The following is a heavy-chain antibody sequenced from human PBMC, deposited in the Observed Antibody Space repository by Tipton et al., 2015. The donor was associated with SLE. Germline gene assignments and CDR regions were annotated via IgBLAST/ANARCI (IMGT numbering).Heavy chain of an antibody. J-gene: IGHJ6*03. CDR1: GFTFSSYG. CDR2: ISSSSSYI. V-gene: IGHV3-21*01. CDR3: ARAIAAAAHYYYYYMDV. D-gene: IGHD6-13*01. Sequence: VQLVQSGGGVVQPGRSLRLSCAASGFTFSSYGMHWVRQAPGKGLEWVSSISSSSSYIYYADSVKGRFTISRDNAKNSLYLQMNSLRAEDTAVYYCARAIAAAAHYYYYYMDVWGKGTTVTVSS.